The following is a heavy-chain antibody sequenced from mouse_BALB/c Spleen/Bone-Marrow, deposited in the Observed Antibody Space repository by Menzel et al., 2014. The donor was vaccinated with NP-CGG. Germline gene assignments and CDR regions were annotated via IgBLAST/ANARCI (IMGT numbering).Heavy chain of an antibody. Sequence: EVKVVESGAELVKPGASVKLSCTASGFNIKDTYMHWVKQRPEQGLEWIGRIDPASDYTQFDSKFQGKATITADTSSNTAYLQLSSLTSEDTAVYYCATLTGTFDYWGQGTTLTLSS. D-gene: IGHD4-1*01. CDR2: IDPASDYT. V-gene: IGHV14-3*02. CDR3: ATLTGTFDY. CDR1: GFNIKDTY. J-gene: IGHJ2*01.